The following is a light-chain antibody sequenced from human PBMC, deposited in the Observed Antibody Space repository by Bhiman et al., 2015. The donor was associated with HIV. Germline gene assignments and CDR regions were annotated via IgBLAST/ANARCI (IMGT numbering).Light chain of an antibody. Sequence: QSTLTQPASVSGSPGQSITISCTGTSSDVGDYSYVSWYQQHPGKAPKLMIYDVTNRPSGVSNRFSGSKSGNTASLTISGLQAEDEADYYCSSYTSSSSLVFGTGTKVTVL. CDR1: SSDVGDYSY. CDR3: SSYTSSSSLV. J-gene: IGLJ1*01. V-gene: IGLV2-14*03. CDR2: DVT.